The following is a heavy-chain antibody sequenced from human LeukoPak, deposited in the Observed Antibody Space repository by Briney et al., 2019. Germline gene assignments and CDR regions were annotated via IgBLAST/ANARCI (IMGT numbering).Heavy chain of an antibody. CDR2: IWYDGSNK. V-gene: IGHV3-33*01. D-gene: IGHD3-22*01. CDR1: GFTFSSYG. J-gene: IGHJ4*02. CDR3: ARDLYYDSSGYYLYY. Sequence: GRSLRLSCAASGFTFSSYGMHWVRQAPGKGLEWVAVIWYDGSNKYYADSVKGRFTISRDNSKNTLFLQMNSLRVEDTAVYYCARDLYYDSSGYYLYYWGQGTLVTVSS.